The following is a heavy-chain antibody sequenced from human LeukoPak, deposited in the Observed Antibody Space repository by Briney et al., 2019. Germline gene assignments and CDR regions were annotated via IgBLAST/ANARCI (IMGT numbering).Heavy chain of an antibody. V-gene: IGHV3-23*01. CDR3: AKVEYTGYDIDASDI. Sequence: PGGSLRLSCAASGFTFNNYALSWVRQAPGKGLEWVSAISGSGINTYYADSVKGRFTISRDNSKNTLHLQMNSLRADDTAVYYCAKVEYTGYDIDASDIWGQGTTVTVSS. D-gene: IGHD5-12*01. J-gene: IGHJ3*02. CDR1: GFTFNNYA. CDR2: ISGSGINT.